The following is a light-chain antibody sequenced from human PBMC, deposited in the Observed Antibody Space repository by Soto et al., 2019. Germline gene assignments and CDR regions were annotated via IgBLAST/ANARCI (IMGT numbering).Light chain of an antibody. Sequence: EIVLTQSPGTLSLSPGERATLSCRASQSVSSTYLAWYQQQPGQAPRLLIYGASSRATGIPDRFSGSGSGTDFTLTISRLEPEDFAVYYCQQYGRSPPMYTFGRGTKLEIK. J-gene: IGKJ2*01. CDR2: GAS. V-gene: IGKV3-20*01. CDR1: QSVSSTY. CDR3: QQYGRSPPMYT.